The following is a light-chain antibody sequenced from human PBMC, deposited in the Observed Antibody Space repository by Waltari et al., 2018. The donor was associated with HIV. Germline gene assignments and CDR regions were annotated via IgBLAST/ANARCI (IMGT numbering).Light chain of an antibody. CDR3: AAWDDSLSATV. CDR1: SSNIGSNY. Sequence: RVTISCSGSSSNIGSNYVYWYQQLPGTAPKLLIYMSDQRPSGVPDRFSESKSGTSASLAISGLRSEDEAEYYCAAWDDSLSATVFGGGTKLTVL. CDR2: MSD. V-gene: IGLV1-47*01. J-gene: IGLJ2*01.